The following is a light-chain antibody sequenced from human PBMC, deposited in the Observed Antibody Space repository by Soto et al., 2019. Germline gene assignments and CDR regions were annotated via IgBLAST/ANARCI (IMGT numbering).Light chain of an antibody. V-gene: IGLV2-14*01. CDR3: SSYTPSRTVV. Sequence: QSALTQPASVSGSPGQSITISCTGTSSDVGGYNYVSWYQQHPGKAPKLMIYEVSNRPSGVSNRFSGSKSGNTASLTISGLQAEDEADYYCSSYTPSRTVVFGGGTKVTVL. J-gene: IGLJ2*01. CDR1: SSDVGGYNY. CDR2: EVS.